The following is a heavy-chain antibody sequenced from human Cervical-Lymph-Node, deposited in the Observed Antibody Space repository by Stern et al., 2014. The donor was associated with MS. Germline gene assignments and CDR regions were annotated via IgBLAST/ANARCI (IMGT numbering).Heavy chain of an antibody. CDR2: ITNVGST. Sequence: EVQLVESGGGVIQPGGSLRLSCTASGFTVSRDYMTWVRQAPGKGLEWGSLITNVGSTFYTDSVKGLFTISRDDSKNTVYLHMTSLRAEDTAMYYCARDTSSPERSDWWGQGTLVTVSS. J-gene: IGHJ4*02. D-gene: IGHD1-1*01. CDR1: GFTVSRDY. V-gene: IGHV3-53*01. CDR3: ARDTSSPERSDW.